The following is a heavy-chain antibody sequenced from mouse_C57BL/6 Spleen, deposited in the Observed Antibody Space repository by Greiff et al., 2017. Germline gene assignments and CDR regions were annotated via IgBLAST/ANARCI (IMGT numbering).Heavy chain of an antibody. CDR2: IYPGSGNT. V-gene: IGHV1-76*01. CDR1: GYTFTDYY. J-gene: IGHJ4*01. Sequence: VKLMESGAELVRPGASVKLSCKASGYTFTDYYINWVKQRPGQGLEWIARIYPGSGNTYYNEKFKGKATLTAEKSSSTAYMQLSSLTSEDSAVYFCARPDYWGQGTSVTVSS. CDR3: ARPDY.